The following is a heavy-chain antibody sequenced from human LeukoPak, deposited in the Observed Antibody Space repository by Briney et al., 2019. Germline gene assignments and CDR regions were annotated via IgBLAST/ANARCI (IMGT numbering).Heavy chain of an antibody. CDR3: VLVVTAKGANDAFDI. CDR1: GGSISSSSYY. D-gene: IGHD2-21*02. V-gene: IGHV4-39*07. Sequence: PSETLSLTCTASGGSISSSSYYWGWIRQPPGKGLEWIGSIYYSGSTYYNPSLKSRVTISVDTSKNQFSLKLSSVTAADTAVYYCVLVVTAKGANDAFDIWGQGTMVTVSS. J-gene: IGHJ3*02. CDR2: IYYSGST.